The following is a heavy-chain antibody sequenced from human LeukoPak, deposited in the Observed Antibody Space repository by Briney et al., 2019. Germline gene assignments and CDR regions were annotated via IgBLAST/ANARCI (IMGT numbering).Heavy chain of an antibody. D-gene: IGHD3-22*01. CDR2: IYHSGST. CDR3: ARRVITVNSFDY. Sequence: SETLSLTCAVSGGSISSSNWWSWVRQPPGKGLEWIREIYHSGSTNYNPSLKSRVTISVDKSKNQFSLKLSSVTAADTAVYYCARRVITVNSFDYWGQGTLVTVSS. J-gene: IGHJ4*02. CDR1: GGSISSSNW. V-gene: IGHV4-4*02.